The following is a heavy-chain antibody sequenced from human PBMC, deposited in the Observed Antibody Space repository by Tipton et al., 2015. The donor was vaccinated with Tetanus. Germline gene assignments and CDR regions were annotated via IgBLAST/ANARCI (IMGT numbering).Heavy chain of an antibody. Sequence: TLSLTCTLSGGSISSYYWSWVRQPPGKGLEWLGYVFYSGRTDLNPSLKSRVTISVDTSNNLFSLKLTSVTTADTAVYYCGRSGGRRYAFDIWVQGTMVTVSS. D-gene: IGHD3-16*01. V-gene: IGHV4-59*01. CDR2: VFYSGRT. J-gene: IGHJ3*02. CDR1: GGSISSYY. CDR3: GRSGGRRYAFDI.